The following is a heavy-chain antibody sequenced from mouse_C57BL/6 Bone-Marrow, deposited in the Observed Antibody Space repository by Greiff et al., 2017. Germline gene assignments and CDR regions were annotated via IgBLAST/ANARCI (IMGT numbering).Heavy chain of an antibody. Sequence: QVQLQQSGPGLVQPSQSLSITCTVSGFSLTSYGVHWVRQSPGKGLEWLGVIWSGGSTDYNAAFISRLSISKDNAKSQVFCKMNVLQADDTAIYYCARTGFAYWGQGTLVTVSA. CDR3: ARTGFAY. CDR2: IWSGGST. J-gene: IGHJ3*01. V-gene: IGHV2-2*01. CDR1: GFSLTSYG.